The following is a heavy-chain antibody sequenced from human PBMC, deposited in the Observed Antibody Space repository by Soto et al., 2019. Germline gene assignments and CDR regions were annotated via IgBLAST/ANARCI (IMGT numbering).Heavy chain of an antibody. CDR1: GFTFSSYA. Sequence: QVQLVESGGGVVQPGRSLRLSCAASGFTFSSYAMHWVRQAPGKGLEWVAVLSYDGSDKYYAGSVKGRFTLSRDNSKNALELQLTRMRAEDTAVDYCARYYGDYDYLAYWGQGSLVAVSS. V-gene: IGHV3-30-3*01. D-gene: IGHD4-17*01. CDR3: ARYYGDYDYLAY. J-gene: IGHJ4*02. CDR2: LSYDGSDK.